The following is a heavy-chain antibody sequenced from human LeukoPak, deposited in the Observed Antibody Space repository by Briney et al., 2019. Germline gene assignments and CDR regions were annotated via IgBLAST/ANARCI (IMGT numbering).Heavy chain of an antibody. CDR1: GGSISSYY. CDR2: IQTSGST. V-gene: IGHV4-4*07. Sequence: SETLSLTCTVSGGSISSYYWSWVRQPTGKGLEWIGRIQTSGSTNYNPPLKSRVTMSLDTSKNPCTLKLFSVTAADTAVYYCARVGDYALKDWGQGTLVTVSS. J-gene: IGHJ4*02. D-gene: IGHD3-16*01. CDR3: ARVGDYALKD.